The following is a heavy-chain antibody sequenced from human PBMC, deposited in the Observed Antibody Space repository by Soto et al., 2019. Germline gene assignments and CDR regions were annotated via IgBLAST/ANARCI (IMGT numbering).Heavy chain of an antibody. D-gene: IGHD7-27*01. CDR1: GDSISNLDYF. CDR3: ARGRYCLTGRCFPNWVDS. Sequence: TLSLPCPVSGDSISNLDYFWAWIRQPPGQALEYIGYIYKSATTYYNPSFESQVAISVDTSKGQVSLIVTSVTAADTAVYFCARGRYCLTGRCFPNWVDSWGQGALVTVS. CDR2: IYKSATT. J-gene: IGHJ5*01. V-gene: IGHV4-30-4*01.